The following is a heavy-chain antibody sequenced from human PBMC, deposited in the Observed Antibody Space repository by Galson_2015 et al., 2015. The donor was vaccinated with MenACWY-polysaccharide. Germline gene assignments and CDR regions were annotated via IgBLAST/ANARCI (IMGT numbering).Heavy chain of an antibody. D-gene: IGHD5-12*01. Sequence: PLRLSCAASGFTFSTSWVPWVRQAPGKGLVWVSRIKSDGSSTNNADCVKVRFTIYRDNAKNTLDLQLNSLRAEDTALYYCARGYSAYDWGQGTLVTVSP. CDR2: IKSDGSST. CDR3: ARGYSAYD. J-gene: IGHJ4*02. CDR1: GFTFSTSW. V-gene: IGHV3-74*01.